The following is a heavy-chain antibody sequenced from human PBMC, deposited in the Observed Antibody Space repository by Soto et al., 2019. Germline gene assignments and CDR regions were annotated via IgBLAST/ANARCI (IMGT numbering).Heavy chain of an antibody. CDR2: IWYDGSNK. D-gene: IGHD2-2*01. J-gene: IGHJ4*02. Sequence: GGSLRLSCAASGFTFSSYGMHWVRQAPGKGLEWVAVIWYDGSNKYYADSVKGRFTISRDNSKNTLYLQMNSLRAEDTAVYYCARDRFRSTSRGRPLPLDYWGQGTLVTVSS. CDR3: ARDRFRSTSRGRPLPLDY. CDR1: GFTFSSYG. V-gene: IGHV3-33*01.